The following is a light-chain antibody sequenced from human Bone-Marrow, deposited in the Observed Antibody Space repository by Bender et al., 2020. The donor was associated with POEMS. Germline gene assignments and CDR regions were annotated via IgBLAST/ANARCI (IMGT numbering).Light chain of an antibody. Sequence: QSALTQPASVSGSPGQSITISCTGTSTDVGNYNLVFWYQQHPDKAPKLMIYDVTQRPSGVSNRFSGSKSGNTASLTISGLQAEDEADYYCCSYTKSTSYVFGTGTKVTVL. CDR3: CSYTKSTSYV. CDR1: STDVGNYNL. V-gene: IGLV2-23*02. CDR2: DVT. J-gene: IGLJ1*01.